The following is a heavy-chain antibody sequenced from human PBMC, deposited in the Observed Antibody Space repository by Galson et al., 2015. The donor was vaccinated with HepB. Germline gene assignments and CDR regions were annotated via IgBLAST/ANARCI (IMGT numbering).Heavy chain of an antibody. V-gene: IGHV6-1*01. CDR3: VRDSGSLFEH. J-gene: IGHJ5*02. D-gene: IGHD6-25*01. Sequence: CAISGDSVSSKSAAWNWIRRSPSRGLEWLGRTYYRSQWHIDYALSVESRITMNPDPSKNQFSLQLNSVTPEDTAVYYCVRDSGSLFEHWGQGTLVTVSS. CDR1: GDSVSSKSAA. CDR2: TYYRSQWHI.